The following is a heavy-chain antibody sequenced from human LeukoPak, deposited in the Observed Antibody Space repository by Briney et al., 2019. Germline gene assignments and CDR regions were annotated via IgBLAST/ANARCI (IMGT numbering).Heavy chain of an antibody. Sequence: GGSLRLSCAASGFTFTTYAMSWVRQAPGKGLEWVSAISNTGDSTYHADSVKGRFTISRDYSKNTLFLQMNSLRAEDTAVYYCAKDNDPRAYSAYDSYDYWGQGTLVTVSS. J-gene: IGHJ4*02. CDR3: AKDNDPRAYSAYDSYDY. CDR2: ISNTGDST. D-gene: IGHD5-12*01. V-gene: IGHV3-23*01. CDR1: GFTFTTYA.